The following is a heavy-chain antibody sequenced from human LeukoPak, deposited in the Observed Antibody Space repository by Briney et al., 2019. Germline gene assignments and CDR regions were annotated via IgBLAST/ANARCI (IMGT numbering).Heavy chain of an antibody. D-gene: IGHD3-10*01. J-gene: IGHJ4*02. CDR1: GFSFSSYW. V-gene: IGHV3-7*01. Sequence: GGSPRLSCAPSGFSFSSYWVSWVRQAPGKGLEWVASVKEDVSARNYVDSVKGRFTISRDNAKNSLYLQMNSLRVEDTAVYYCARGPPYGSRSDFFDYWGLGTLVTVSS. CDR3: ARGPPYGSRSDFFDY. CDR2: VKEDVSAR.